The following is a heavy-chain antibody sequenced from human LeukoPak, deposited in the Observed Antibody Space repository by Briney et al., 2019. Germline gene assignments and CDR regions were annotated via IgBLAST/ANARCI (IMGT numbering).Heavy chain of an antibody. D-gene: IGHD4-17*01. J-gene: IGHJ3*02. CDR1: GFTVSSNY. V-gene: IGHV3-53*01. CDR2: IYSGGST. CDR3: ASNYGDLHDAFDI. Sequence: GGSLRLSCAASGFTVSSNYMSWVRRAPGKGLEWVSVIYSGGSTYYADSVKGRFTISRDNSKNTLYLQMNSLRAEDTAVYYCASNYGDLHDAFDIWGQGTMVTVSS.